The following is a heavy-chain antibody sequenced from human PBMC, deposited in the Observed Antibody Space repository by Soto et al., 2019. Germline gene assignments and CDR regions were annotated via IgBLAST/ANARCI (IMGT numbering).Heavy chain of an antibody. D-gene: IGHD1-26*01. CDR3: ARRGSGSDCDY. J-gene: IGHJ4*02. V-gene: IGHV3-23*01. CDR2: ISGSGGST. Sequence: EVQLLESGGGLVQPGGSLRLSCAASGFTFSSYAMRWVRQAPVKGLEWVSAISGSGGSTYYADSVKGRFTISRDNSKNTLYLQMNRLRAEDTAVYYCARRGSGSDCDYWGQGTLVTVSS. CDR1: GFTFSSYA.